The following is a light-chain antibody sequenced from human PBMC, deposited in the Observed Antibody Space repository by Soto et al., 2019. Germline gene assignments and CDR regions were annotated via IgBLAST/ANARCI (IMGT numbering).Light chain of an antibody. V-gene: IGKV1-9*01. CDR1: QGISSY. J-gene: IGKJ2*01. CDR2: ATS. Sequence: IQLTQYPSSLSASVGDRVTITCRASQGISSYLAWYQQKPGKAPKLLIFATSTLQSGVPSRCRGSGSGTDVTLTISSLQPEDFATYYCQHLNSYPLMYTCRQGTKLEIK. CDR3: QHLNSYPLMYT.